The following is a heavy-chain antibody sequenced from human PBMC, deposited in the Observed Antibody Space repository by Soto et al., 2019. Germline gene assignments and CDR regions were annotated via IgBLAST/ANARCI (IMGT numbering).Heavy chain of an antibody. D-gene: IGHD6-19*01. J-gene: IGHJ4*02. V-gene: IGHV2-70*01. Sequence: SGPTLVNPTQTLTLTCTFSGFSLSTNGMCVSWIRQPPGKALEWLALADWDDDKFYSISLRTRLTISRDTSKNQVVLTMTDMDPVDTATYYCARTPLTTGWSVDYWGQGTLVTVSS. CDR1: GFSLSTNGMC. CDR2: ADWDDDK. CDR3: ARTPLTTGWSVDY.